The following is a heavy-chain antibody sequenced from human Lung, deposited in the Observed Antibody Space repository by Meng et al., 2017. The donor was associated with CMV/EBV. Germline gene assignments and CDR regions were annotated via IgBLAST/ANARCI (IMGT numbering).Heavy chain of an antibody. J-gene: IGHJ4*02. CDR2: IGAPADT. CDR1: GFTFSTYA. Sequence: GEXXTISCEASGFTFSTYAMSWVRQRAGKGLEWVSSIGAPADTHYPDSVKGRFTISRVDAKNSLYLQLNSLRAEDTAVYYCARGVRSNSMIVESYYFDSWXQGTXVTVSS. CDR3: ARGVRSNSMIVESYYFDS. D-gene: IGHD3-22*01. V-gene: IGHV3-13*01.